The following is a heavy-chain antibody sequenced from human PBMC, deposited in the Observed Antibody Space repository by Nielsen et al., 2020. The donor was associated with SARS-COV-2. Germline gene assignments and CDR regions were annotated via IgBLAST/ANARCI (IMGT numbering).Heavy chain of an antibody. Sequence: GESLKISCAASGFTVSSNYMSWVRQAPGKGLEWVSVIYSGGSTYYADSVKGRFTISRDNAKNSLYLQMNSLRAEDTAVYYCASSMTTVTTLGDYYYGMDVWGQGTTVTVSS. CDR1: GFTVSSNY. J-gene: IGHJ6*02. CDR2: IYSGGST. D-gene: IGHD4-17*01. CDR3: ASSMTTVTTLGDYYYGMDV. V-gene: IGHV3-66*01.